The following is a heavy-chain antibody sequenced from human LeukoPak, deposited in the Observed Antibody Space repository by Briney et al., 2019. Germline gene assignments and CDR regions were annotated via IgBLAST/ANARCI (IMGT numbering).Heavy chain of an antibody. CDR3: AKDDAWIQFGV. CDR2: IRYDVSNK. CDR1: GFTFSSYG. V-gene: IGHV3-30*02. D-gene: IGHD5-24*01. J-gene: IGHJ4*02. Sequence: GGNLRLYCAASGFTFSSYGMEGERQAQGKGGEGVAFIRYDVSNKYYTASFKGRFTISRDNSKNTLYLQMNSLSAEDTAIYYCAKDDAWIQFGVWGRGTLVTVSS.